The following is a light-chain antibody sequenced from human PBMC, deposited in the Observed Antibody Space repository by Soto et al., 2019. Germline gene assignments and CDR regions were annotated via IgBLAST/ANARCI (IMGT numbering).Light chain of an antibody. CDR1: QGISNY. J-gene: IGKJ4*01. Sequence: DIQMTQSPSSLSASIGDRVTITCRASQGISNYLAWYQQKPGKVPKLLIYAASTLQSGVPSRFSGSGSGTDFTLTISSLQPEDVATYYCQKYNSAPPLTFGGGTKVEIK. CDR3: QKYNSAPPLT. V-gene: IGKV1-27*01. CDR2: AAS.